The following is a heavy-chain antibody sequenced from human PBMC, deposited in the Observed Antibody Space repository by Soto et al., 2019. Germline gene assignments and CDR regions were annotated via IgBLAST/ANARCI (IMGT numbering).Heavy chain of an antibody. J-gene: IGHJ6*02. Sequence: GGSLRLSCVVSGFTFSSHEMNWVRQAPGKGPEWVSKISESGGTTSYADSAKGRFTISRDNARDSLYLHMDSLRAEDTAVYYCARDRSLIFAVPPYGMDVWGQGTTVTVSS. CDR1: GFTFSSHE. CDR2: ISESGGTT. D-gene: IGHD3-3*01. V-gene: IGHV3-48*03. CDR3: ARDRSLIFAVPPYGMDV.